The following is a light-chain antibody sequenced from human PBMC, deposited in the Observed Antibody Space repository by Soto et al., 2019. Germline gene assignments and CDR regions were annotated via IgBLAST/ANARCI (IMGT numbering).Light chain of an antibody. CDR3: QQSYSTTWT. V-gene: IGKV1-39*01. Sequence: DVQMTQSPSSLSESAGDRVTITFRASQGISTYLNCYQQKPGKAPKLLIYAASSLQSGVPSRFSGSGSETDFTLTISSLQPEDFATYSCQQSYSTTWTFGQGTKVDIK. J-gene: IGKJ1*01. CDR2: AAS. CDR1: QGISTY.